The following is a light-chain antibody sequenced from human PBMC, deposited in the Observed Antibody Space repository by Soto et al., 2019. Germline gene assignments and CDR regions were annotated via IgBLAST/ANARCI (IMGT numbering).Light chain of an antibody. Sequence: EIVMTQSPDNLSVSPGERATLSCRASQSISSNLAWYQQKPGQGPRLLIYGASTRATGIPARFSGSGSGTEFTLTISSLQSEDFAVYYCQQYNKWPPYTFGQGNKLEIK. V-gene: IGKV3-15*01. CDR3: QQYNKWPPYT. CDR2: GAS. J-gene: IGKJ2*01. CDR1: QSISSN.